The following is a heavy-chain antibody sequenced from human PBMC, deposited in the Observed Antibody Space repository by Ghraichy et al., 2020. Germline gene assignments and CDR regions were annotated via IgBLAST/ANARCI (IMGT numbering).Heavy chain of an antibody. D-gene: IGHD6-13*01. CDR1: GYSFTGYY. CDR2: INPNSGGT. V-gene: IGHV1-2*02. Sequence: ASVKVSCKASGYSFTGYYMHWVRQAPGQGLEWMGWINPNSGGTNSAQKFQGRVTMTRDTSISTAYMELSSLRSDDTAVYYCARVPRSATDRSTGYSSTNSWFDPWGQGTLVTVSS. CDR3: ARVPRSATDRSTGYSSTNSWFDP. J-gene: IGHJ5*02.